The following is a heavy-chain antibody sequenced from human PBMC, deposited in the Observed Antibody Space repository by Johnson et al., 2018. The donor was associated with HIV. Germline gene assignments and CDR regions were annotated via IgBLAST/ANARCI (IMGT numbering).Heavy chain of an antibody. CDR2: ISSNGGST. CDR3: ANTFWSGYTATGVGGFDI. CDR1: GFTFSSYA. D-gene: IGHD3-3*01. V-gene: IGHV3-64*01. J-gene: IGHJ3*02. Sequence: VQLVESGGGLVQPGGSLRLSCAASGFTFSSYAMHWVRQAPGKGLEFVSAISSNGGSTYYANSVKGSFTISRDNFKNTLYLQMNSLRVEDTALYYCANTFWSGYTATGVGGFDIWGQGTMVTVSP.